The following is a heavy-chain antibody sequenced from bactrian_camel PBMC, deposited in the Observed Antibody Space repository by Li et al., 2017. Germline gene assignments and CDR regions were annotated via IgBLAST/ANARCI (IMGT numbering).Heavy chain of an antibody. Sequence: VESGGGSVQAGGSLRLSCQASGPAYGYNCMGWFCQVPGDEREGVAVVNSGGRTSYLSDVMDRFTISRDNAKGTLTLQMRSLKPEDTAMYYCAADERRDKPDSCWGSRYDYPSWGRGTQVTVS. D-gene: IGHD1*01. V-gene: IGHV3S53*01. J-gene: IGHJ4*01. CDR3: AADERRDKPDSCWGSRYDYPS. CDR1: GPAYGYNC. CDR2: VNSGGRT.